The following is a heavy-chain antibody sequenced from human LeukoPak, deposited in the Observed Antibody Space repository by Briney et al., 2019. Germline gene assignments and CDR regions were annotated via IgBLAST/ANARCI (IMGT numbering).Heavy chain of an antibody. CDR1: GGSISSHF. J-gene: IGHJ4*02. Sequence: SETLSLTCTVSGGSISSHFWSWIRQPAGKGLEWFGRIYASGSTNYNPSLKSRVTISVDTSKNQFSLKLSSVTAADTAVYYCARHPTSGIAVAGWGQGTLVTVSS. D-gene: IGHD6-19*01. V-gene: IGHV4-4*07. CDR3: ARHPTSGIAVAG. CDR2: IYASGST.